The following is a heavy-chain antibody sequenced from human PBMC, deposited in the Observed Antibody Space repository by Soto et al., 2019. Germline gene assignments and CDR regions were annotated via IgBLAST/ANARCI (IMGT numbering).Heavy chain of an antibody. CDR3: AKDPDRYGRDYFDY. CDR2: ISYDGSNK. V-gene: IGHV3-30*18. D-gene: IGHD3-9*01. J-gene: IGHJ4*02. Sequence: QVQLVESGGGVVQPGRSLRLSCAASGFTFSSYGMHWVRQAPGKGLEWVAVISYDGSNKYYADSVKGRFTISRDNSKNTLYLQMNSLRAEDTAVYYCAKDPDRYGRDYFDYWGQGTLVTVSS. CDR1: GFTFSSYG.